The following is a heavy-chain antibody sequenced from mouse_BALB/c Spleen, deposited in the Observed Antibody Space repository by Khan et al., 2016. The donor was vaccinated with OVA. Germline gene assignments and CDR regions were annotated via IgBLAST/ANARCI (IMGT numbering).Heavy chain of an antibody. CDR2: ISTYYGDA. V-gene: IGHV1S137*01. D-gene: IGHD1-1*02. CDR3: ARGGRFAY. J-gene: IGHJ3*01. CDR1: GYTFTDYA. Sequence: QVQLQQPGAELVRPGVSVKISCKGSGYTFTDYAMHWVKQSHAKSLEWIGVISTYYGDADKNQKFQGKATMTVDKSSSTAYMELARLTSEDSAIYYCARGGRFAYWGQGTLVTVSA.